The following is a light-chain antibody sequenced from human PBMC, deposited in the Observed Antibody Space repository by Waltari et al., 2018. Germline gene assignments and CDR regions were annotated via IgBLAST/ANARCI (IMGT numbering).Light chain of an antibody. CDR2: GNV. CDR1: SSNLGAGDG. Sequence: QSVLTQPPSVSEAPAQRVTIACTGSSSNLGAGDGRHGYPQLPGTAPKLLIYGNVHRPSGVPARFSGSKSGNSASLAITGLQAEDESDYYCQSYDSSLSGSVVFGGGTKLTVL. J-gene: IGLJ2*01. CDR3: QSYDSSLSGSVV. V-gene: IGLV1-40*01.